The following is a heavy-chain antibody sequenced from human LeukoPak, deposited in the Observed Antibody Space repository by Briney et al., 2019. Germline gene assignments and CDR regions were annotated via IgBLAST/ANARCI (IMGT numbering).Heavy chain of an antibody. Sequence: GGSLRLSCAASGFTFSSYSMNWVRQAPGKGLEWVSSISSSSSYIYYAGSVKGRFTISRDNAKNSLYLQMNSLRAEDTAVYYCAKDLHYGSADYWGQGTLVTVSS. D-gene: IGHD3-10*01. J-gene: IGHJ4*02. CDR2: ISSSSSYI. V-gene: IGHV3-21*01. CDR1: GFTFSSYS. CDR3: AKDLHYGSADY.